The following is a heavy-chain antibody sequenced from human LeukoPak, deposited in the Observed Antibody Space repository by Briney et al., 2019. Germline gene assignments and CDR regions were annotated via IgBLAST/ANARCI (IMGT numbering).Heavy chain of an antibody. CDR1: GYTFTGYY. CDR3: AKERSVGVTTFDFDS. Sequence: ASVKVSCKASGYTFTGYYMHWVRQAPGQGLEWMGWINPNSGGTNYAQKFQGRVTMTRDTSISTAYMELSRLRSDDTAVYYCAKERSVGVTTFDFDSWGQGTLVTVSS. J-gene: IGHJ4*02. V-gene: IGHV1-2*02. CDR2: INPNSGGT. D-gene: IGHD1-26*01.